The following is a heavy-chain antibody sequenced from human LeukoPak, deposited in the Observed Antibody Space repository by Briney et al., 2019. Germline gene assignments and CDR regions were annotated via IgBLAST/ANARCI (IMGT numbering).Heavy chain of an antibody. Sequence: GGSLRLSCAASGLTFSTYTMHWVRQAPGKGLEWLSSISSRSNFINYSDSVRGRFTISRDNADNSLFLQMNRLSAEDTAVYYCARARVYGYSSGGLIDFWGQGTTVTVSS. CDR3: ARARVYGYSSGGLIDF. V-gene: IGHV3-21*06. CDR2: ISSRSNFI. J-gene: IGHJ4*02. CDR1: GLTFSTYT. D-gene: IGHD5-18*01.